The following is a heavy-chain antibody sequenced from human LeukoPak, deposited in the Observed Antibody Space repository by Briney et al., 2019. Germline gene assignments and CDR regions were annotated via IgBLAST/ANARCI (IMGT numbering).Heavy chain of an antibody. Sequence: GGSLRLSCAASGFTFSSYWMSWVRQAPGKGPEWVANIKQDGSEKYYVDSVKGRFTISRDNAKNSLYLQMNSLRAEDTAVYYCAKDKKYYDSSGSPYYYYGMDVWGQGTTVTVSS. CDR1: GFTFSSYW. V-gene: IGHV3-7*01. J-gene: IGHJ6*02. CDR2: IKQDGSEK. D-gene: IGHD3-22*01. CDR3: AKDKKYYDSSGSPYYYYGMDV.